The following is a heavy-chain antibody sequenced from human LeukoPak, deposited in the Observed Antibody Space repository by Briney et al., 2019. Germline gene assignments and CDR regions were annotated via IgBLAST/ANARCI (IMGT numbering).Heavy chain of an antibody. CDR3: ARDLGRYCSGGRCHYYSYYMDV. CDR2: FDPEDGET. V-gene: IGHV1-24*01. Sequence: ASVKVSCKVSGYTLTELSMHWVRQAPGKGLEWMGGFDPEDGETIYAQKLQGRVTMTTGTSTSTAYMELRRLRSDDTAVYYCARDLGRYCSGGRCHYYSYYMDVWGKGTTVTVSS. J-gene: IGHJ6*03. D-gene: IGHD2-15*01. CDR1: GYTLTELS.